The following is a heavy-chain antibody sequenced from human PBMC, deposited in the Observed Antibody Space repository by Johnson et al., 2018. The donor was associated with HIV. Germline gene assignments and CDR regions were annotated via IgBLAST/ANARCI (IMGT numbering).Heavy chain of an antibody. CDR1: GFTFSSYA. V-gene: IGHV3-30*04. D-gene: IGHD6-6*01. Sequence: QVQLVESGGGVVQPGRSLRLSCAASGFTFSSYAMHWVRQAPGKGLEWVAVISYVGSNTYYADSVKGRVTISRDNSKNTLYLQMNSLRAEDTAVYYCARDRGAGSSGAFDIWGQGTMVTVSS. CDR3: ARDRGAGSSGAFDI. CDR2: ISYVGSNT. J-gene: IGHJ3*02.